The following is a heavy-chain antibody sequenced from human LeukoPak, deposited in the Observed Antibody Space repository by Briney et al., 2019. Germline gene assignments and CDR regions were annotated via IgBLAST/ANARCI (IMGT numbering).Heavy chain of an antibody. J-gene: IGHJ4*02. D-gene: IGHD3-22*01. Sequence: GGSLRLSCAASGFTFSSYWMHWVRQAPGKGLVWVSRINSDGSSTSYTDSVKGRFTISRDNAKNSLYLQMNSLRAEDTALYYCAKEGRSGYLAFDYWGQGTLVTVSS. CDR2: INSDGSST. CDR3: AKEGRSGYLAFDY. CDR1: GFTFSSYW. V-gene: IGHV3-74*01.